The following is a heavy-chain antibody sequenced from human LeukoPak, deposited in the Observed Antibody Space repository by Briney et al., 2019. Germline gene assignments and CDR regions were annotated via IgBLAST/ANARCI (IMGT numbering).Heavy chain of an antibody. V-gene: IGHV3-7*01. CDR3: ATYFRAALCSGPSRPITRFDY. D-gene: IGHD2-2*01. J-gene: IGHJ4*02. CDR1: GFTFSSYW. CDR2: VSHDGSHS. Sequence: GGSLRLSCTASGFTFSSYWMTWVRQAPEKGPEWVASVSHDGSHSYYVDSVKGRFTISRDNAKSSLYLQMNSLRAEDTAIYYCATYFRAALCSGPSRPITRFDYWGQGTLATVSS.